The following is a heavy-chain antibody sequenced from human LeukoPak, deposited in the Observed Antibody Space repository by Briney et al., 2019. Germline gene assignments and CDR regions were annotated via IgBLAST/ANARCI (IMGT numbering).Heavy chain of an antibody. CDR2: IIPIFGTA. Sequence: SLKVSCTASGGTFSSNAISWVRQAPGQGLEWMGRIIPIFGTANYAQNFQGRATITTDESTSTAYMELSSLRSEDTAVYYCAREGVAVAGTALNSAFDIWGQGTMVTVSS. V-gene: IGHV1-69*05. J-gene: IGHJ3*02. CDR1: GGTFSSNA. CDR3: AREGVAVAGTALNSAFDI. D-gene: IGHD6-19*01.